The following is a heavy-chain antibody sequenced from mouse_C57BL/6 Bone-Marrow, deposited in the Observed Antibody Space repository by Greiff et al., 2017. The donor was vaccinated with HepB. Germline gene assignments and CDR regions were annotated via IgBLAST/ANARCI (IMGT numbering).Heavy chain of an antibody. CDR3: ARGYGDYGSSYWYFDV. CDR2: ISSGSSTI. J-gene: IGHJ1*03. Sequence: DVKLVESGGGLVKPGGSLKLSCAASGFTFSDYGMHWVRQAPEKGLEWVAYISSGSSTIYYADTVKGRFTISRDNAKNTLFLQMTSLRSEDTAMYYCARGYGDYGSSYWYFDVWGTGTTVTVSS. V-gene: IGHV5-17*01. D-gene: IGHD1-1*01. CDR1: GFTFSDYG.